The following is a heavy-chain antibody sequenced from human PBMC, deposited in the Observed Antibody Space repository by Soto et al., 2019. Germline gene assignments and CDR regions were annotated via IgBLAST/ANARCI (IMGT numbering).Heavy chain of an antibody. J-gene: IGHJ5*02. CDR1: GGSISSYY. V-gene: IGHV4-4*07. CDR3: AREEMERYCTNGVCREIYWFDP. CDR2: IYTSGST. D-gene: IGHD2-8*01. Sequence: QVQLQESGPGLVKPSETLSLTCTVSGGSISSYYWSWIRQPAGKGLEWIGRIYTSGSTNYNPSLKSRVTMSVDTSKNQFSLKLSAVTAADTAVYYCAREEMERYCTNGVCREIYWFDPWGQGTLVTVSS.